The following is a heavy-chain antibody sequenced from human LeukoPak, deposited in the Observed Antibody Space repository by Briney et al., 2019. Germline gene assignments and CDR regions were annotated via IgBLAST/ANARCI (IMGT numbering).Heavy chain of an antibody. D-gene: IGHD6-19*01. CDR3: ARAPRYSSSTI. CDR2: IYHSGST. J-gene: IGHJ4*02. Sequence: SETLSLTCTVSGGSISSGGYYWSWIRQPPGKGLKWIGYIYHSGSTYYNPSLKSRVTISVDRSKNQFSLKLSSVTAADTAVYYCARAPRYSSSTIWGQGILVTVSS. CDR1: GGSISSGGYY. V-gene: IGHV4-30-2*01.